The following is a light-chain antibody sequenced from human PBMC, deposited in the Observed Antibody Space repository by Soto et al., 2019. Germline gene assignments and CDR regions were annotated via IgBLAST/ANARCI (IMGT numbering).Light chain of an antibody. CDR2: AAS. Sequence: DIQMTQSPSSLSASVGDRVTITCRASQSISSYLNWFQEKPGKAPKLLIYAASSLQSGVPSRFSGSGSGTDFTLTIRSLQPEDFATYYCQQSYSTPRNTFGQGTKLEIK. J-gene: IGKJ2*01. CDR3: QQSYSTPRNT. CDR1: QSISSY. V-gene: IGKV1-39*01.